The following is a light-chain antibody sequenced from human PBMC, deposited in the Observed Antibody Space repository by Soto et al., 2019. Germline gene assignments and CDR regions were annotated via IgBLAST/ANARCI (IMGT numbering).Light chain of an antibody. CDR3: QQYNNCAQT. Sequence: EIVMTQSPATLSVSPGERATLSCRASQSVSSHLAWYQQKPGQAPRLLFSGASTRATGIPARFSGSGSETEVTLTISSLQSEDVAVYTRQQYNNCAQTFGQGTKLEIK. CDR2: GAS. V-gene: IGKV3-15*01. CDR1: QSVSSH. J-gene: IGKJ2*01.